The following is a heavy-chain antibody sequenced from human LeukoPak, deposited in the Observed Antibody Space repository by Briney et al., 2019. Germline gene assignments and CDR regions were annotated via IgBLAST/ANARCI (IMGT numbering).Heavy chain of an antibody. V-gene: IGHV3-53*01. CDR3: ARENNYYDSSGYYDY. Sequence: AGGSLRLSFAASGFIVSSDYMTWVRQAPGKGLEWVSVIYSGGSTYYADSVKGRFTISRDNSKNMLFLQMNSLRAEATAVYYCARENNYYDSSGYYDYWGQGTLVTVSS. J-gene: IGHJ4*02. CDR2: IYSGGST. D-gene: IGHD3-22*01. CDR1: GFIVSSDY.